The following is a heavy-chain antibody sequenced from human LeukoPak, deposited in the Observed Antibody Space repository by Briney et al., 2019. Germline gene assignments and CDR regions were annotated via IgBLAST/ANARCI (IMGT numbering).Heavy chain of an antibody. CDR2: ISWNSGSI. D-gene: IGHD3-22*01. CDR3: AKDTPYYYDSSGLDY. Sequence: SLRLSCAASGFTFDDYAMHWVRQAPGKGLEWVSGISWNSGSIGYADSVKGRFTISRDNAKNSLYLQMNSLRAEDTALYYCAKDTPYYYDSSGLDYWGQGTLVTVSS. J-gene: IGHJ4*02. CDR1: GFTFDDYA. V-gene: IGHV3-9*01.